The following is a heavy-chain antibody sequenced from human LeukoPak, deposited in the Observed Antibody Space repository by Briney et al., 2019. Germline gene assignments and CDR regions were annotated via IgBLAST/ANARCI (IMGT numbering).Heavy chain of an antibody. CDR1: GGSISSSSYY. D-gene: IGHD2/OR15-2a*01. CDR2: IYYSGST. Sequence: SETLSLTCTVSGGSISSSSYYWGWIRQPPGKGLEWIGSIYYSGSTYYNPSLKSRVTISVDTSKNQFSLKLSSVTAADTAVYYCATRRIPKSLGYFDYWGQGTLVTVSS. CDR3: ATRRIPKSLGYFDY. J-gene: IGHJ4*02. V-gene: IGHV4-39*07.